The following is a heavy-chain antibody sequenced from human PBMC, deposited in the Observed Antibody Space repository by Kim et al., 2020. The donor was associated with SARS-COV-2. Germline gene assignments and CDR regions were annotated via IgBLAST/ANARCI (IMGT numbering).Heavy chain of an antibody. V-gene: IGHV4-34*01. Sequence: SETLSLTCAVYGGSLSDYYWSWIRQPPGKGLEWIGQISHSVSTNYNPSLKSRVTISADTSKNEFSLKLSSVTAADTAVYYCASPRSKRFDPWGQGTLVTV. D-gene: IGHD3-10*01. CDR1: GGSLSDYY. J-gene: IGHJ5*02. CDR3: ASPRSKRFDP. CDR2: ISHSVST.